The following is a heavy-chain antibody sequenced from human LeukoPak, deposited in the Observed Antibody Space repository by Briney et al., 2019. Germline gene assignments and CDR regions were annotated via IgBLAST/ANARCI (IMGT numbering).Heavy chain of an antibody. V-gene: IGHV4-34*01. J-gene: IGHJ4*02. CDR1: GGSFINYY. D-gene: IGHD3-22*01. CDR3: ASRPRDSSGYRHSYYFDY. Sequence: SETLSLTCAVYGGSFINYYWSWVRQPPGKGLEWIGEINHSGSTNYNPSLKSQFTISVDTSKNQFSLRLRSVTAADTAVYYCASRPRDSSGYRHSYYFDYWGLGTLVTVSS. CDR2: INHSGST.